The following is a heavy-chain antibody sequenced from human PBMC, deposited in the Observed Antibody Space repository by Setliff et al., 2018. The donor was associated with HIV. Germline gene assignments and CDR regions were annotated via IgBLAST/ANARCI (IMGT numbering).Heavy chain of an antibody. V-gene: IGHV4-61*09. CDR1: GGSISSGSYY. CDR3: ARQREVYGTVYYYYMDV. J-gene: IGHJ6*03. CDR2: IYTSGST. Sequence: SETLSLTCTVSGGSISSGSYYWSWIRQPAGKGLEWIGHIYTSGSTNYNPSLKSRVIISIDTSKNQFSLKLSSVTAADTAVYYCARQREVYGTVYYYYMDVWGKGTTVTVSS. D-gene: IGHD4-17*01.